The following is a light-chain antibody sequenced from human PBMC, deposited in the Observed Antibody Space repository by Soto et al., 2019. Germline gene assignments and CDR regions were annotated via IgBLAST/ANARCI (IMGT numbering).Light chain of an antibody. V-gene: IGLV2-14*01. CDR3: SSYTSSSSSLYV. CDR2: EVS. Sequence: QSALTQPASVSGSPGQSITISCTGTSSDVGDNNYVSWYQQHPGKAPKLMIYEVSNRPSGISNRFSGSKSGNMASLTISGLQAEDEADYYCSSYTSSSSSLYVFGTGTKVTVL. J-gene: IGLJ1*01. CDR1: SSDVGDNNY.